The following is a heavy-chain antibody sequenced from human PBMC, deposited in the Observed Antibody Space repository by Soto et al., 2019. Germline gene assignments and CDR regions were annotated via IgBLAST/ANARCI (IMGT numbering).Heavy chain of an antibody. CDR1: GFTISSHW. CDR2: INSDGSNT. V-gene: IGHV3-74*01. J-gene: IGHJ5*02. Sequence: GGSLILSCVASGFTISSHWMHWVRQAPGKGLVWVSRINSDGSNTTYADSVKGRFSISRDNAKNTLYLQMSSLRAEDTAVYYCARTLTYYVFPWGQGTVVTFSS. CDR3: ARTLTYYVFP. D-gene: IGHD3-3*01.